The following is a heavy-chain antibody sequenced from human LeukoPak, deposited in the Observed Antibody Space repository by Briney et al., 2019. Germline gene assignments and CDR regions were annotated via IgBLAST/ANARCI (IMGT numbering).Heavy chain of an antibody. V-gene: IGHV4-59*08. CDR1: GGSISSHY. CDR2: IYYSGST. D-gene: IGHD3-22*01. Sequence: SETLSLTCTVSGGSISSHYWSWIRQPPGKGLEWIGYIYYSGSTNYNPSLKSRVTISVDTSKNQFSLKLSSVTAADTAVYYCARHLAYYYDSSGIDAFDIWGQGTMVTVSS. CDR3: ARHLAYYYDSSGIDAFDI. J-gene: IGHJ3*02.